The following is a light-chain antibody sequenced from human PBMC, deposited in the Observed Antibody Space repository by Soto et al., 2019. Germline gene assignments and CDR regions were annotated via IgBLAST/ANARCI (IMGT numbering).Light chain of an antibody. CDR3: HQRSSWPHT. CDR2: DAS. CDR1: QSLSSS. Sequence: EIVLTQSPATLSLTAGERATLSCRASQSLSSSLAWYQQRPGQAPRLLIYDASNRATGTPARFSGSGSGTDFTLTISSLELEDFAVYYCHQRSSWPHTFGQGTKLEIK. J-gene: IGKJ2*01. V-gene: IGKV3-11*01.